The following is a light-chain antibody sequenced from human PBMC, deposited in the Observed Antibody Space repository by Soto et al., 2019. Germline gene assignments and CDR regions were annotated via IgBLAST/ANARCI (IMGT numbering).Light chain of an antibody. J-gene: IGKJ1*01. V-gene: IGKV2-24*01. CDR2: QVS. CDR3: MQATQSWA. Sequence: IVLTQTPLSSPVTLGQPASISCSSSQSLVHRDGNTYLSWLHQRPGQPPRLLIYQVSNRFSGVPDRFTGSGAGTDFTLKISRVEAEDVGIYYCMQATQSWAFGKGTKVEIK. CDR1: QSLVHRDGNTY.